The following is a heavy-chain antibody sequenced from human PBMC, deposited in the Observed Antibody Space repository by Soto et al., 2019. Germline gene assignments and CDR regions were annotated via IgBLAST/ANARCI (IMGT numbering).Heavy chain of an antibody. CDR2: IYHSGST. V-gene: IGHV4-4*02. Sequence: QVQLQESGPGLVKPSGTLSLTCDVSGGSISSSNWWSWVRQPPGKGPEWIGEIYHSGSTNYNPSLKSRVAISVDRSKNQFSLELTSVTAADTAVYYCARDGYCSSATCYDAFDIWGQGTMVTVSS. D-gene: IGHD2-2*03. CDR1: GGSISSSNW. CDR3: ARDGYCSSATCYDAFDI. J-gene: IGHJ3*02.